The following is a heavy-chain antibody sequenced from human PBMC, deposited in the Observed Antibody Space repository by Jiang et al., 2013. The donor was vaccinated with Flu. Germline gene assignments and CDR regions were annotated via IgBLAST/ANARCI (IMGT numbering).Heavy chain of an antibody. CDR1: GGSISSSSYY. Sequence: LLKPSETLSLTCTVSGGSISSSSYYWGWIRQPPGKGLEWIGSIYYSGSTYYNPSLKSRVTISVDTSKNQFSLKLSSVTAADTAVYYCARHALLYPDYWGQGTLVTVSS. J-gene: IGHJ4*02. CDR2: IYYSGST. V-gene: IGHV4-39*01. CDR3: ARHALLYPDY. D-gene: IGHD3-3*01.